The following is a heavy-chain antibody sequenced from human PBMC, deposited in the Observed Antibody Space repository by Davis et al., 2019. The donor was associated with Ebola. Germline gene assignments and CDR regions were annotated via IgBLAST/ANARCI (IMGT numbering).Heavy chain of an antibody. Sequence: GESLKISCAASGFTFSSYWMSWVRQAPGKGLEWGANIKQDGSEKYYVDSVKGRFTISRDNAKNSLYLQMNSLRAEDTAVYYCARSPLDYDFWSGFFDYWGQGTLVTVSS. J-gene: IGHJ4*02. CDR2: IKQDGSEK. D-gene: IGHD3-3*01. V-gene: IGHV3-7*01. CDR1: GFTFSSYW. CDR3: ARSPLDYDFWSGFFDY.